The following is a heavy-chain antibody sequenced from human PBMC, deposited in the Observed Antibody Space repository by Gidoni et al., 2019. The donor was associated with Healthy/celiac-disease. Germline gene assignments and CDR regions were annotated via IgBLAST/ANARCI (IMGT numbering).Heavy chain of an antibody. Sequence: EVQLLESGGGLVQPGGSLRLSCAAPGFTFSSYAMSWVRQAPGKGLEWVSAISGSGGSTYYADSVKGQFTISRDNSKNTLYLQMNSLRAEDTAVYYCAKADYGDYYYFDYWGQGTLVTVSS. CDR2: ISGSGGST. D-gene: IGHD4-17*01. CDR3: AKADYGDYYYFDY. V-gene: IGHV3-23*01. CDR1: GFTFSSYA. J-gene: IGHJ4*02.